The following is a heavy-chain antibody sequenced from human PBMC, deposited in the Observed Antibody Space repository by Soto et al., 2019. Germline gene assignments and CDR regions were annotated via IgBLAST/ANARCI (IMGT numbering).Heavy chain of an antibody. CDR2: TSDDESRR. J-gene: IGHJ4*02. V-gene: IGHV3-30*04. CDR3: ARGSGSGSFLIDY. Sequence: QVHLVESGGGAVQPGRSLRLSCAASGFTFSNYAMHWVRQAPGKGLEWMAITSDDESRRYYADSVRGRFTISRDNSKNTLYLEMNSLRDEDTAQFYCARGSGSGSFLIDYWGQGVLVTVSS. CDR1: GFTFSNYA. D-gene: IGHD3-10*01.